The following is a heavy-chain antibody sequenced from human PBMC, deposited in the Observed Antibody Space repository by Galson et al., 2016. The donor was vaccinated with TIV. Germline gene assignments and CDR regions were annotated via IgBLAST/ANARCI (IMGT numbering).Heavy chain of an antibody. CDR2: ISAYTGNT. J-gene: IGHJ6*02. D-gene: IGHD3-10*01. CDR3: ARSLVQGVVSQYHGMDV. Sequence: SVKVSCKASGYTFRTYGISWVRRAPGQGLEWMGWISAYTGNTNYAQKVQGRLTMTTDSSTSTAYMELRSLKSDDTAVYYCARSLVQGVVSQYHGMDVWGQGTTVTVSS. V-gene: IGHV1-18*01. CDR1: GYTFRTYG.